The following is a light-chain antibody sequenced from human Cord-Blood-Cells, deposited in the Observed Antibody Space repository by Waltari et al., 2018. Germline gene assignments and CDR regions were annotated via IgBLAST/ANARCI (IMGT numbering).Light chain of an antibody. CDR3: CSYAGSYTFYV. CDR2: EVS. Sequence: QSALTQPRSVSGSPGQSVTISCPGTSSDVGGYNYAAWYQQHPGKAPKLMMYEVSKRPSGVPDRFSGSKSGNTASLTISGLQAEDEADYYCCSYAGSYTFYVFGTGTKVTVL. J-gene: IGLJ1*01. CDR1: SSDVGGYNY. V-gene: IGLV2-11*01.